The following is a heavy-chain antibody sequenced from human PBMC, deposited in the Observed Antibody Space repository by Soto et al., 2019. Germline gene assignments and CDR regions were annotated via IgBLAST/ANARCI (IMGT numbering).Heavy chain of an antibody. V-gene: IGHV1-69*13. CDR1: GCTFSSYA. CDR2: IIPIFGTA. D-gene: IGHD3-22*01. Sequence: SVKVSCKASGCTFSSYAISWVRQAPGQGLEWMGGIIPIFGTANYAQKFQGRVTITADESTSTAYMELSSLRSEDTAVYYCARESYYDSSGYYYNYWGQGTLVTVSS. J-gene: IGHJ4*01. CDR3: ARESYYDSSGYYYNY.